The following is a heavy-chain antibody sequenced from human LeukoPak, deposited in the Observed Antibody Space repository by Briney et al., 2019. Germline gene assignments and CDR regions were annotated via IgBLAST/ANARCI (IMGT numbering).Heavy chain of an antibody. D-gene: IGHD6-13*01. CDR1: GFTFSNNA. CDR3: AKGAYSSSWANWFDP. J-gene: IGHJ5*02. CDR2: LSWNSGSI. V-gene: IGHV3-9*01. Sequence: GGSLRLSCAASGFTFSNNAMHWVRQAPGKGLEWVSGLSWNSGSINYADSVKGRFTISRDNAKNSLYLQMNSLRTEDTALYYCAKGAYSSSWANWFDPWGQGTLVTVSS.